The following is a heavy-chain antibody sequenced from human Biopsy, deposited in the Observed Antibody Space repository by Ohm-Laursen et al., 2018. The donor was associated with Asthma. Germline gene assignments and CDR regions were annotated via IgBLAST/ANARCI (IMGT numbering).Heavy chain of an antibody. Sequence: SLRLSCAASGFTFGDYWMSWVRQVPGKGLEWVANIKHDGTEKNHVDSLKGRFTISRDNAKNSLYLQMSSLSSEDTAVYYCARGYSGSDRIVYYYSGLEVWGQGTTVTVSS. CDR3: ARGYSGSDRIVYYYSGLEV. CDR2: IKHDGTEK. J-gene: IGHJ6*02. CDR1: GFTFGDYW. D-gene: IGHD5-12*01. V-gene: IGHV3-7*03.